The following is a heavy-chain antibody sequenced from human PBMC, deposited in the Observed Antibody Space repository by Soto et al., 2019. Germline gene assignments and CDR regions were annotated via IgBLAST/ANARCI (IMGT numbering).Heavy chain of an antibody. CDR3: ARESRYSLDAFDS. J-gene: IGHJ3*02. V-gene: IGHV1-18*04. CDR2: ISAYNGNT. CDR1: GYTFTSYG. Sequence: VPVKASCKASGYTFTSYGICGARRAPDQVLEWMGWISAYNGNTNYAQKLQGRVTMTTDTSTSTAYMELRSLRSDDTAVYYCARESRYSLDAFDSWGQGTMVTFSS. D-gene: IGHD3-9*01.